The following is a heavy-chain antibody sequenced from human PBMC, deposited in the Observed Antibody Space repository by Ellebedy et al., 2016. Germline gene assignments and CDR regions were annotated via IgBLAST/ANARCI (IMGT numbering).Heavy chain of an antibody. CDR3: ARDAAPDWGWGMDV. V-gene: IGHV3-43*01. Sequence: GESLKISCAASGFTFDDYTMHWVRQAPGKGLEWVSLISWDGGSTYYADSVKGRFTISRDNAKNSLYLQMNSLRAEDTALYYCARDAAPDWGWGMDVWGQGTTVTVSS. CDR1: GFTFDDYT. CDR2: ISWDGGST. D-gene: IGHD2-8*02. J-gene: IGHJ6*02.